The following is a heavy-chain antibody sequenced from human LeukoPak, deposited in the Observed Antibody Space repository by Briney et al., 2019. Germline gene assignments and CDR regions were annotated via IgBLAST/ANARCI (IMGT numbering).Heavy chain of an antibody. CDR2: INPSGGST. V-gene: IGHV1-46*01. CDR1: GYTFTSYY. D-gene: IGHD3-3*01. CDR3: ARDQGILRFLEWFASRYYYYGMDV. Sequence: ASVKVSCTASGYTFTSYYMHWVRQAPGQGLEWMGIINPSGGSTSYAQKSQGRVTMTRDTSTSTVYMELSSLRSEDTAVYYCARDQGILRFLEWFASRYYYYGMDVWGQGTTVTVSS. J-gene: IGHJ6*02.